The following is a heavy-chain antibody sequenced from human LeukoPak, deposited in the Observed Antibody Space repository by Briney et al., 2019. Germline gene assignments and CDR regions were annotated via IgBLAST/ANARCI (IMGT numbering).Heavy chain of an antibody. D-gene: IGHD3-16*01. CDR1: GFTFSSYS. CDR2: ISSSSSYI. V-gene: IGHV3-21*01. J-gene: IGHJ4*02. Sequence: GGSLRLSCAASGFTFSSYSMNWVRQAPGKGLEWVSSISSSSSYIYYADSVKGRFTISRDNAKNSLYLQMNSLRAEDTAVYYCARVGGGSSYSDYWGQGTLVTVSS. CDR3: ARVGGGSSYSDY.